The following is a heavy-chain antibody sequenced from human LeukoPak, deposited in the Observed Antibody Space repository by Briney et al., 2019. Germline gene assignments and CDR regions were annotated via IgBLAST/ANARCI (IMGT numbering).Heavy chain of an antibody. CDR3: ARDRGSSGWYNNYYYGMDV. CDR2: IYYSGST. V-gene: IGHV4-31*03. D-gene: IGHD6-19*01. CDR1: GGSISSGGYY. J-gene: IGHJ6*02. Sequence: YPSETLSLTCTVSGGSISSGGYYWSWIRQHPGKGLEWIGYIYYSGSTYYNPSLKSRVTISVDTSKNQFSLKLSSVTAADTAVYYCARDRGSSGWYNNYYYGMDVWGQGTTVTVSS.